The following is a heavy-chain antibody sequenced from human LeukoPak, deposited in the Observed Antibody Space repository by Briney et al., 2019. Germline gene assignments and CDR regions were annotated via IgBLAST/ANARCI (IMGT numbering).Heavy chain of an antibody. CDR2: INPNSGGT. V-gene: IGHV1-2*02. CDR1: GYTFTGYY. Sequence: ASVKVSCKASGYTFTGYYMHWVRQAPGQGLEWRGWINPNSGGTNYAQKFQGRVTMTRDTSVSTAYMELSRLRFDDTAVYSCASGYYYDSSGYYSEYFQHWGQGTQVTVSS. CDR3: ASGYYYDSSGYYSEYFQH. J-gene: IGHJ1*01. D-gene: IGHD3-22*01.